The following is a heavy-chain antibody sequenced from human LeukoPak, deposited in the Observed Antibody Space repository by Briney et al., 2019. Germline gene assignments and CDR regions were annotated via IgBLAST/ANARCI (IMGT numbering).Heavy chain of an antibody. D-gene: IGHD4-11*01. V-gene: IGHV4-39*01. CDR1: GGSISSSSYY. CDR3: ARQKRLPTTLNWFDP. CDR2: IYYSGGT. J-gene: IGHJ5*02. Sequence: SETLSLTCTVSGGSISSSSYYWGWIRQPPGKGLEWIGSIYYSGGTYYNPSLKSRVTISVDTSKNQFSLKLSSVTAADTAVYYCARQKRLPTTLNWFDPWGQGTLVTVSS.